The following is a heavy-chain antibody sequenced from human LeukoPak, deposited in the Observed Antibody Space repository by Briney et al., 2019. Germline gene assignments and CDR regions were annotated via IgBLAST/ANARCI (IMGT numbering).Heavy chain of an antibody. D-gene: IGHD1-26*01. CDR1: GYTLTSYY. CDR2: INPNSGGT. J-gene: IGHJ4*02. V-gene: IGHV1-2*06. CDR3: ARCITVGGTNQHFDY. Sequence: ASVKVSCKASGYTLTSYYMHWVRQAPGQGLEWMGRINPNSGGTNYAQKFQGRVTMTRDTSISTAYMELSRLRSDDTAVYYCARCITVGGTNQHFDYWGQGTLVTVSS.